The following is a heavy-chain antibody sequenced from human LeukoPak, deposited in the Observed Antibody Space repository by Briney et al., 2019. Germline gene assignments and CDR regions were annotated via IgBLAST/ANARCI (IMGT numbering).Heavy chain of an antibody. D-gene: IGHD6-19*01. J-gene: IGHJ4*02. Sequence: GASVKVSCNASGDTFTGYYIHWARQAPGQGLEWMGRINPGSGDTNFAQKFQGRVTMRRDTSISTAYMELSRLESDDTAVYYCARPFNSAWYYFDYWGQGTLVTVSS. CDR3: ARPFNSAWYYFDY. CDR1: GDTFTGYY. CDR2: INPGSGDT. V-gene: IGHV1-2*06.